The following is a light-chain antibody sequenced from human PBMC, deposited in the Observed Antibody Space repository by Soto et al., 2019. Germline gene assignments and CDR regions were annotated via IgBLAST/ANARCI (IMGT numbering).Light chain of an antibody. Sequence: ETVLTQSPGTLSLSPGERASLSCRASQSISGRYLAWYQQKPGQAPRLLIYDASSRATGIPDRFSGSESGTDFILTISRLEPEDFAVYYCQQYGSSPLTFGGGTKVEIK. CDR2: DAS. CDR3: QQYGSSPLT. V-gene: IGKV3-20*01. CDR1: QSISGRY. J-gene: IGKJ4*01.